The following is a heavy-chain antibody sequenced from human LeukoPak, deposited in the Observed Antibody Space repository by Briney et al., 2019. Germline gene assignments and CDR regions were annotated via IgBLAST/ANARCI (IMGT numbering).Heavy chain of an antibody. CDR3: GTQSITLLVVISPFDY. CDR1: VFTFNTFR. CDR2: IQDDGAKT. Sequence: PGGSLRLSCAASVFTFNTFRMHWVCQAPGKGLEWVALIQDDGAKTNYADSVRGRFTISRDNSRSTVYLQMNSLKPDDTAVYYCGTQSITLLVVISPFDYWGQGALVTVSS. V-gene: IGHV3-30*02. J-gene: IGHJ4*02. D-gene: IGHD3-22*01.